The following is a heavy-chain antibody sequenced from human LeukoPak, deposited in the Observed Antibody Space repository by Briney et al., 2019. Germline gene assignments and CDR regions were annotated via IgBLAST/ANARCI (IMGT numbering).Heavy chain of an antibody. V-gene: IGHV3-23*01. CDR3: AKDDAWLRFGE. CDR2: ISGSGGST. CDR1: GFTFSSYG. D-gene: IGHD3-10*01. Sequence: GGSLRLSCAASGFTFSSYGMTWVRQAPGKGLEWVSTISGSGGSTYYADSVKGRFTISRDNSKNTLYLEVISLTAEDTAVYYCAKDDAWLRFGEWSQGTLVTVSS. J-gene: IGHJ4*02.